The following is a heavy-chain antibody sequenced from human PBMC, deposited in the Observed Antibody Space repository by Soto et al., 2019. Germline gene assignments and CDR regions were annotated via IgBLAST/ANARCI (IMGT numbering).Heavy chain of an antibody. Sequence: ASVKVSCKASGFTFTSSAVQWVRQARGQRLEWIGWIVVGSGNTNYAQKFQERVTITRDMSTSTAYMELSSLRSEDTAVYYCAAETAVVAANYYYGMDVWGQGTTVTVSS. CDR3: AAETAVVAANYYYGMDV. J-gene: IGHJ6*02. CDR2: IVVGSGNT. V-gene: IGHV1-58*01. D-gene: IGHD2-15*01. CDR1: GFTFTSSA.